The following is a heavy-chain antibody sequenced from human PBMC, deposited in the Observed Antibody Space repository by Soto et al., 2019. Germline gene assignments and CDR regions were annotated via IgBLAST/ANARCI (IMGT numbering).Heavy chain of an antibody. V-gene: IGHV4-4*02. CDR1: GASFSNTNW. Sequence: QVHLQVSGPGLVKPSGTLSLTCAVSGASFSNTNWWSCVRQPPGKRLEYMGEIYYEGGTNYNPYLTSRVSISIDKSNIQLSLTLKCVSAADTAGYYCAGASFDASGYFETWGQGTQVTVSS. CDR3: AGASFDASGYFET. CDR2: IYYEGGT. J-gene: IGHJ4*02. D-gene: IGHD3-22*01.